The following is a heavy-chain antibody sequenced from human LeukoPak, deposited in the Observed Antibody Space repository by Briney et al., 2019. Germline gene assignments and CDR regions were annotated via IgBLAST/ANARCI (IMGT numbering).Heavy chain of an antibody. CDR3: ACSSGWYRPIDY. V-gene: IGHV3-48*01. CDR2: ISSSSTI. D-gene: IGHD6-19*01. CDR1: GFTFSSYS. Sequence: GGSLRLSCAASGFTFSSYSMNWVRQAPGKGLEWVSYISSSSTIYYADSVKGRFTISRDNAKNSLYLQMNSLRAEDTAVYYCACSSGWYRPIDYWGQGTLVTVSS. J-gene: IGHJ4*02.